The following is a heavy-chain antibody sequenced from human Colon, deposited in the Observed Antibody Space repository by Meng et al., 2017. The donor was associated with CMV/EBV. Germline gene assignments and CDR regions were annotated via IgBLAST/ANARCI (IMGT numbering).Heavy chain of an antibody. V-gene: IGHV4-34*01. CDR3: ASILFAAAAGGWGGY. CDR2: INHSGST. J-gene: IGHJ4*02. D-gene: IGHD6-13*01. CDR1: GGSFSGYY. Sequence: QVQRKQCGAGSLKPSETLSLTCAVYGGSFSGYYWSWIRQPPGKGLEWIGEINHSGSTNYNPSLKSRVTISVDTSKNQFSLKLSSVTAADTAVYYCASILFAAAAGGWGGYWGQGTLVTGSS.